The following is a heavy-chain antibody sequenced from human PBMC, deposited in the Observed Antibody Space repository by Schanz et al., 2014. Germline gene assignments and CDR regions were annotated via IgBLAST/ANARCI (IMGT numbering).Heavy chain of an antibody. V-gene: IGHV1-69*04. D-gene: IGHD3-22*01. J-gene: IGHJ4*02. CDR2: IIPILGIA. Sequence: QVQLVQSGAEVKKPGSPVKVSCKSSGGTFSSYAISWVRQAPGQGLEWMGRIIPILGIATYAQKFQGRLTITADKSTSTAYMELSCLRSEDTAMYYCARDYYDSSGYYYCDYWGQGTLVTVSS. CDR1: GGTFSSYA. CDR3: ARDYYDSSGYYYCDY.